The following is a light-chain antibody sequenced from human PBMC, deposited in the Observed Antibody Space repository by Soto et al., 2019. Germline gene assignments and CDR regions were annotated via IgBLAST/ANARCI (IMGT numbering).Light chain of an antibody. CDR1: QNVGSTY. V-gene: IGKV3-20*01. Sequence: EFVLTQSPGTLSLSPGERATFSCRAGQNVGSTYLAWYQQKIGQAPRLLICGASSRATGIPDRFSGSGSGTDFTLSISGLEPEDFAVYYCQQYGSSPPRTFGQGTKLEIK. CDR2: GAS. J-gene: IGKJ2*01. CDR3: QQYGSSPPRT.